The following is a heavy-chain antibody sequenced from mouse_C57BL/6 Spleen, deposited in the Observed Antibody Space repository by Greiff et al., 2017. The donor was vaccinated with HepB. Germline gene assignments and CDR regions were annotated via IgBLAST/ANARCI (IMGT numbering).Heavy chain of an antibody. Sequence: QVQLQQSGAELVKPGASVKIFCKASGYAFSSYWMNWVKQRPGKGLEWIGQIYPGDGDTNYNGKFKGKATLTADKSSSTAYMQLSSLTSEDSAVYFCARSPGSSSWGWYFDVWGTGTTVTVSS. CDR2: IYPGDGDT. V-gene: IGHV1-80*01. J-gene: IGHJ1*03. CDR3: ARSPGSSSWGWYFDV. D-gene: IGHD1-1*01. CDR1: GYAFSSYW.